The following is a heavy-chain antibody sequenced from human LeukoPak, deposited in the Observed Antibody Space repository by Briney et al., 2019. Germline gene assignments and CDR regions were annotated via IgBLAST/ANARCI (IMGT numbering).Heavy chain of an antibody. D-gene: IGHD6-19*01. CDR1: GFTFDDYA. J-gene: IGHJ4*02. CDR3: AKDMGSSGWYYFDY. Sequence: PGRSLRLSCAASGFTFDDYAMHWVRQAPGKGLKWVSGISWNSGSIGYADSVKGRFTISRDNAKNSLYLQMNSLRAEDMALYYCAKDMGSSGWYYFDYWGQGTLVTVSS. CDR2: ISWNSGSI. V-gene: IGHV3-9*03.